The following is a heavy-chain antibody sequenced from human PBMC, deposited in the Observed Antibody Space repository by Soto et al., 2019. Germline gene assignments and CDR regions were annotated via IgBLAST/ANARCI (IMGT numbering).Heavy chain of an antibody. CDR1: GGSISSSNW. CDR3: ARXLTYYDSSGYYSPYFDY. D-gene: IGHD3-22*01. Sequence: SGTLSLTCAVSGGSISSSNWWSWVRQPPGKGLEWIGEIYHSGSTNYNPSLKSRVTISVDKSKNQFSLKLSSVTAADTAVYYCARXLTYYDSSGYYSPYFDYWGQGTLVTVSS. CDR2: IYHSGST. V-gene: IGHV4-4*02. J-gene: IGHJ4*02.